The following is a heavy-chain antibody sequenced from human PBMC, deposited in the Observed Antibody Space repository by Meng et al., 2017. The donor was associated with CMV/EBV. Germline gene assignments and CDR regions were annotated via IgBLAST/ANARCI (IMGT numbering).Heavy chain of an antibody. CDR1: GFTFSNAW. J-gene: IGHJ3*01. Sequence: GESLKTSCAASGFTFSNAWMSWGRPAPGQGLGWGGRIKSKTNGGTTDNAAPVKGRFTISRDDSKNTLYLQMNSLKTEDTAVYYCTTDRGFYYDSSGVWGQGTMVTVSS. CDR2: IKSKTNGGTT. CDR3: TTDRGFYYDSSGV. V-gene: IGHV3-15*01. D-gene: IGHD3-22*01.